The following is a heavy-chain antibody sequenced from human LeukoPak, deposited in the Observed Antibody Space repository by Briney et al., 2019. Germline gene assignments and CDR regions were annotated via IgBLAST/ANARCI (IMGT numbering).Heavy chain of an antibody. J-gene: IGHJ6*02. D-gene: IGHD6-6*01. V-gene: IGHV3-23*01. CDR3: AKSRRKSIAALGTGGYYYYGMDV. CDR1: IFTFDNAW. CDR2: ISGSGGST. Sequence: TGGSLRLSCAASIFTFDNAWMSWVRQAPGKGLEWVSAISGSGGSTYYADSVKGRFTISRDNSKNTLYLQMNSLRAEDTAVYYCAKSRRKSIAALGTGGYYYYGMDVWGQGTTVTVSS.